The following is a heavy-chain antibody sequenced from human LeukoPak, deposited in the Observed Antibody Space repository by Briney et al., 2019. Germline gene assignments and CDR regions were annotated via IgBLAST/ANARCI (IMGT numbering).Heavy chain of an antibody. CDR3: ARDLGYCTNGVCHTRFDY. CDR2: IYHSGST. V-gene: IGHV4-4*02. D-gene: IGHD2-8*01. J-gene: IGHJ4*02. Sequence: PSETLSLTCAVSGGSISSSNWWSWVRQPPGQGLEWIGEIYHSGSTNYNPSLKSRVTISVDKSKNQFSLKLSSVTAADTAVYYCARDLGYCTNGVCHTRFDYWGQGTLVAVSS. CDR1: GGSISSSNW.